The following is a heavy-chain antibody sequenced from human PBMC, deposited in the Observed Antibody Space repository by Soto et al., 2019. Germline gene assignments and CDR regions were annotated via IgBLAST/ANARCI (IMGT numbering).Heavy chain of an antibody. CDR3: ASSPSIAARPFDY. CDR1: GYSFTSYW. V-gene: IGHV5-51*01. J-gene: IGHJ4*02. D-gene: IGHD6-6*01. Sequence: GESLKISCKGSGYSFTSYWIGWVRQMPGKGLEWMGIIYPGDSDTRYSPSFQGQVTISADKSISTAYLQWSSLKASDTAMYYCASSPSIAARPFDYWGQGTLVTVSS. CDR2: IYPGDSDT.